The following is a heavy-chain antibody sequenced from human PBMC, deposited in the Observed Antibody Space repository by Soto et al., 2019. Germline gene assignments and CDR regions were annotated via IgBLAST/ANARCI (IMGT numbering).Heavy chain of an antibody. CDR1: RFTFSSNW. V-gene: IGHV3-74*01. CDR3: ARDGEGF. CDR2: INTDGSRT. Sequence: EVQLVESGGGLVQPGGSLRLSCAASRFTFSSNWMHWVRRVPGRGLVWVSRINTDGSRTSYEDSVEGRFTISRDNAKNTVYLQMNSLRAEDTAVYYCARDGEGFWGQGTLVTVSS. J-gene: IGHJ4*02. D-gene: IGHD2-21*01.